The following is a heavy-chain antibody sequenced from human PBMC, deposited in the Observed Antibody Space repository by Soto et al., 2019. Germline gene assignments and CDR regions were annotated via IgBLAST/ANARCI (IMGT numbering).Heavy chain of an antibody. CDR2: INPNSGGT. V-gene: IGHV1-2*02. D-gene: IGHD3-22*01. J-gene: IGHJ6*02. CDR3: ARFYYYDSSGPYYYGMDV. CDR1: GYTFTGYY. Sequence: VASVKVSCKASGYTFTGYYMHWVRQAPGQGLEWMGWINPNSGGTNYAQKFQGRVTMTRDTSISTAYMELSRLRSDDTAVYYCARFYYYDSSGPYYYGMDVWGQGTTVTVSS.